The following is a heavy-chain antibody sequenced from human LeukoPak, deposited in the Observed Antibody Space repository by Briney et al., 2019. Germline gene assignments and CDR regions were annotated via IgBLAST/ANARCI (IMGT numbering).Heavy chain of an antibody. D-gene: IGHD2-15*01. CDR2: ISTSHSTI. J-gene: IGHJ4*02. V-gene: IGHV3-48*03. Sequence: GGSLRLSCAASGFTFSSYEMNWVRQAPGKGLEWVSYISTSHSTIYYADSVKGRFTISRDNAKNSLYLHVNSPRAEDTAVFFCAKDGYCSGGSCYANFFDRWGQGTLVTVSS. CDR1: GFTFSSYE. CDR3: AKDGYCSGGSCYANFFDR.